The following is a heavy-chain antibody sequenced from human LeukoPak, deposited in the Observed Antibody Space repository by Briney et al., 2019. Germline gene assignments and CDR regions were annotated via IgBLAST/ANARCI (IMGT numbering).Heavy chain of an antibody. CDR2: ISASGTT. Sequence: PSETLSPTCSVSGGSISTYLWSCIRQPAGKGLEWIGHISASGTTNYNASLKSRVTMSADTSKNQFSLRLNSVTAADTAVYYCAREGYNLGTDFWGQGTLVTVSS. CDR1: GGSISTYL. CDR3: AREGYNLGTDF. V-gene: IGHV4-4*07. J-gene: IGHJ4*02. D-gene: IGHD5-18*01.